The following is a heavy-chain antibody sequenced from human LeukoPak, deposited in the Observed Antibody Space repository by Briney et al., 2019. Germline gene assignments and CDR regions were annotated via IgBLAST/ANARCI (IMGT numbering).Heavy chain of an antibody. CDR1: GGSISSYY. CDR3: AREESCSSTSCPSYYYGMDV. D-gene: IGHD2-2*01. Sequence: SETLSLTCTVSGGSISSYYWSWIRQPAGKGLEWIGRIYTSGSTNYNPSLKSRVTISVDTSKNQFSLKLSSVTAADTAVYYCAREESCSSTSCPSYYYGMDVWGQGTTVTVSS. V-gene: IGHV4-4*07. J-gene: IGHJ6*02. CDR2: IYTSGST.